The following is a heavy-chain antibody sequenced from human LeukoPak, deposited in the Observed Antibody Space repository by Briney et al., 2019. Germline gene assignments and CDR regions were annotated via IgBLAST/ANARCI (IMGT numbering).Heavy chain of an antibody. J-gene: IGHJ4*02. Sequence: PGGSLRLSCEASGFTFSSYWMSWVRQAPGKGLEWVAHIKEDESDEYYVDSVRGRFTASRDNAKNSVNLQMNSLRVEDTAVYYCAKEFNRGLPDYWGQGTLVTVPS. CDR2: IKEDESDE. V-gene: IGHV3-7*01. D-gene: IGHD2-21*01. CDR3: AKEFNRGLPDY. CDR1: GFTFSSYW.